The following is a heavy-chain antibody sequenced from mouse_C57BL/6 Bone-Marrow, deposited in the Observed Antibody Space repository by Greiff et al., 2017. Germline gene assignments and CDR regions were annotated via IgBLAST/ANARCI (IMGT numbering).Heavy chain of an antibody. Sequence: EVKLMESGPELVKPGASVKISCKASGYSFTDYNMNWVKQSNGKSLEWIGVINPNYGTTSYNQKFKGKATLTVDQSSSTAYMQLNSLTSEDSAVYYCARYYYGSSHWYFDVWGTGTTVTVSS. CDR3: ARYYYGSSHWYFDV. J-gene: IGHJ1*03. CDR2: INPNYGTT. V-gene: IGHV1-39*01. D-gene: IGHD1-1*01. CDR1: GYSFTDYN.